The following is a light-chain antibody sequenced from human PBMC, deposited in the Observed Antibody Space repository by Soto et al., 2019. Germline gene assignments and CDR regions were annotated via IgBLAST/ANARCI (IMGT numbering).Light chain of an antibody. Sequence: QSVLTQPPSASGTPGQRVTISCSGSSSNIGSNTVNWYQQLPGTAPKLLIYSNNQRPSGVPDRFSGSKSGTSASLAISGLQSADEADYYCAAWDASLNGWVFGGGTKLTVL. CDR1: SSNIGSNT. J-gene: IGLJ3*02. V-gene: IGLV1-44*01. CDR2: SNN. CDR3: AAWDASLNGWV.